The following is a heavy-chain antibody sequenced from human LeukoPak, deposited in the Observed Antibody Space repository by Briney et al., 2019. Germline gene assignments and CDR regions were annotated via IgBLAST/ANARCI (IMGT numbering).Heavy chain of an antibody. V-gene: IGHV4-34*01. CDR3: ARVGPYGSGSSLF. J-gene: IGHJ4*02. CDR2: INHSGST. D-gene: IGHD3-10*01. Sequence: SETLSLTCAVYGGSFSGYYWSWIRQPPGKGLEWIGEINHSGSTNYNPSLKSRVTISVDTSKNQFSLKLSSVTAADTAVYYCARVGPYGSGSSLFWGQGTLVTVSS. CDR1: GGSFSGYY.